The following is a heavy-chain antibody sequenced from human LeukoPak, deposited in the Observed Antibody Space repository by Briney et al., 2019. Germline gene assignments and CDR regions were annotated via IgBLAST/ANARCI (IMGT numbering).Heavy chain of an antibody. D-gene: IGHD3-16*01. CDR2: INHSGST. J-gene: IGHJ4*02. CDR1: GGAFSGYY. V-gene: IGHV4-34*01. Sequence: SETPSLPCAVYGGAFSGYYWSWIRQPPGKGLEWIGEINHSGSTNYNPSLKSRVTISVDTSKNQFSLKLSSVTAADTAVYYCARAALWGRRRFYYFDYWGQGTLVTVSS. CDR3: ARAALWGRRRFYYFDY.